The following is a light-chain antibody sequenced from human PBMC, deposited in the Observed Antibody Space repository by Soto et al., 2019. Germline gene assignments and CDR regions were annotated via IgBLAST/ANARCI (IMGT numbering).Light chain of an antibody. CDR3: QKYGRT. V-gene: IGKV3-20*01. J-gene: IGKJ1*01. CDR1: QSISSSY. CDR2: GAS. Sequence: EIVLTQSPGTLSLSPGERATLSCRASQSISSSYLAWYQQKPGQAPRLLIYGASSRATGIPDRFSGSGSGTDFTLTISRLEPEDFAVDHCQKYGRTFGQGTKVDIK.